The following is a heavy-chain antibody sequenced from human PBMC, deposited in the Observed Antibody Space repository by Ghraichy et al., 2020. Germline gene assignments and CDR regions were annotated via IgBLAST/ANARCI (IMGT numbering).Heavy chain of an antibody. Sequence: SETLSLTCTVSGASISTSTHHWDWVRQPPGKEPEWIASINYSGNTYYNPSLWSRVTISVDTSKNQFSLKVISVTATDTAVYFCATPRRGAAGFDFWGQGVLVTV. CDR2: INYSGNT. J-gene: IGHJ4*02. CDR3: ATPRRGAAGFDF. D-gene: IGHD6-13*01. CDR1: GASISTSTHH. V-gene: IGHV4-39*01.